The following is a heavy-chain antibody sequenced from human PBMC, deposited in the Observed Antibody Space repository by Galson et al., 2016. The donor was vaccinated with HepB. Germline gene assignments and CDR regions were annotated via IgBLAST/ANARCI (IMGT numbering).Heavy chain of an antibody. Sequence: SLRLSCAASGFPFNNYVLSWVRQAPAKGLEWVSLISAGGVNTYSADSVKGRFPISRDNSKNTLYLQMDSLRADDTAVYYCACKYSTGWYAGAFDPWGQGTLVTVSS. CDR1: GFPFNNYV. J-gene: IGHJ5*02. CDR2: ISAGGVNT. D-gene: IGHD6-19*01. V-gene: IGHV3-23*01. CDR3: ACKYSTGWYAGAFDP.